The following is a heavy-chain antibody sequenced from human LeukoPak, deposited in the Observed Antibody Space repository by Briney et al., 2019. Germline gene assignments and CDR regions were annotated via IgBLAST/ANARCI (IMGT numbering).Heavy chain of an antibody. CDR1: GYSISSDYY. CDR2: IYHSGTT. CDR3: VRDRDRRDFDY. V-gene: IGHV4-38-2*02. J-gene: IGHJ4*02. D-gene: IGHD2-15*01. Sequence: PSETLSLTYAVSGYSISSDYYWGWIRQPPGKGLEWIGSIYHSGTTHYNPSLKSRVTISVDTSKNQFSLKLSSVTAADTAVYYCVRDRDRRDFDYWGQGTLVTVSS.